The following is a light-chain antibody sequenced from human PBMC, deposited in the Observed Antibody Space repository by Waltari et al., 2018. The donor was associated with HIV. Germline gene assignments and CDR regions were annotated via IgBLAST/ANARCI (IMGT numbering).Light chain of an antibody. V-gene: IGLV2-18*02. CDR1: SSDVGNYKP. Sequence: QSALTQPPSVSGSPGQSVTISCTGTSSDVGNYKPVSWYQQPPGSAPKLMIYEVSNRPSGVPRRFSGSKSGNTASLTISGLQAEDEADYYCSSYTSSNTFVVFGGGTKLTVL. CDR3: SSYTSSNTFVV. J-gene: IGLJ2*01. CDR2: EVS.